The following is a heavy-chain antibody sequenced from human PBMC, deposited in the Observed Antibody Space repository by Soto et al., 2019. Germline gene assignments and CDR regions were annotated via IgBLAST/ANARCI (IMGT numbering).Heavy chain of an antibody. CDR3: AIDKGSRLGSGMDV. CDR1: GGSINSGGYY. CDR2: IYSSGST. J-gene: IGHJ6*02. V-gene: IGHV4-31*03. Sequence: QVQLQESGPGLVKPSQTLSLTCTVSGGSINSGGYYWSWIRQHPGKGLEWIGYIYSSGSTSYNPSLKSRVTISLDTSKNQFSLKLSSVTAADTVVYYCAIDKGSRLGSGMDVWGQGTTVTVSS. D-gene: IGHD3-16*01.